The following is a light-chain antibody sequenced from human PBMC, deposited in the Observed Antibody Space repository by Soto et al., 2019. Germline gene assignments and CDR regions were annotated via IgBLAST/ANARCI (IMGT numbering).Light chain of an antibody. CDR2: DVT. CDR1: SSDVGGYNR. J-gene: IGLJ1*01. CDR3: SSYTTSSTLEGV. V-gene: IGLV2-14*01. Sequence: QSALTQPASVSGSPGQSITISCTVTSSDVGGYNRVSWYQQHPGKAPKLMIYDVTIRPSGVSNRFSGSKSGNTASLTISGLQAENEAEYYSSSYTTSSTLEGVFGTGTKLTVL.